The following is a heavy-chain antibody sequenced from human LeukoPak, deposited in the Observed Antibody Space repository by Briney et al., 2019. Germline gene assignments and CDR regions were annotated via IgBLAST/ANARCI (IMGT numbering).Heavy chain of an antibody. CDR1: GFTFSSYA. D-gene: IGHD3-9*01. CDR3: AKGGEYNILTGFLKSRGAFDI. Sequence: PGGSLRLSCAASGFTFSSYAMRWVRQAPGRGLEGVSDINGRGGSTYYADSVKGRFSISRDNSKNTLYLQINILRAEDTAVYYCAKGGEYNILTGFLKSRGAFDIWGQGTMVTVSS. J-gene: IGHJ3*02. V-gene: IGHV3-23*01. CDR2: INGRGGST.